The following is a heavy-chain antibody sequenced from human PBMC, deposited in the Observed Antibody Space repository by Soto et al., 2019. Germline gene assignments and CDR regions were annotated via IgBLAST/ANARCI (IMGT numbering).Heavy chain of an antibody. CDR2: TYYRSKWYN. J-gene: IGHJ4*02. Sequence: SQTLSLTCVISGDSVSSNSAAWNWIRQSPSRGLEWLGRTYYRSKWYNDYAVSVKSRITINPDTSKNQFSLQLNSVTPEDTAVYYCARDDGAVAPNPYYFDYWGQGTLVTVSS. D-gene: IGHD6-19*01. CDR3: ARDDGAVAPNPYYFDY. CDR1: GDSVSSNSAA. V-gene: IGHV6-1*01.